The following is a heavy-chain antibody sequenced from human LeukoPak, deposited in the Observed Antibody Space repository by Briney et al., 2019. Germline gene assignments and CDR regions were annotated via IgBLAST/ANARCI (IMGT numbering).Heavy chain of an antibody. CDR3: ARELAVVVVTATTDY. V-gene: IGHV3-11*01. CDR2: ISDSGSTK. D-gene: IGHD2-21*02. Sequence: KPGGSLRLSCAASGFTFSDYYMNWIRQAPGKGLEWVSYISDSGSTKYYADSVKGRFTISRDNAKNSLYLQMDSLRVEDTAIYYCARELAVVVVTATTDYWGQGTLVTVSS. CDR1: GFTFSDYY. J-gene: IGHJ4*02.